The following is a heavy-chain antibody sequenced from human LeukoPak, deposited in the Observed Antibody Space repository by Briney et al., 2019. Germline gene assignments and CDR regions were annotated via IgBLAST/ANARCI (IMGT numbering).Heavy chain of an antibody. CDR1: GGSINGNY. CDR3: AREGRSSGPHYYYMAV. Sequence: KPSETLSLTCTVSGGSINGNYWNWIRQAAGKGLEGIGQIYSSGNTNYNPSLKSRVTMSVDTSKNEFSLKLTSVTDADTAVYYCAREGRSSGPHYYYMAVWGKGTTVTVSS. CDR2: IYSSGNT. D-gene: IGHD6-19*01. V-gene: IGHV4-4*07. J-gene: IGHJ6*03.